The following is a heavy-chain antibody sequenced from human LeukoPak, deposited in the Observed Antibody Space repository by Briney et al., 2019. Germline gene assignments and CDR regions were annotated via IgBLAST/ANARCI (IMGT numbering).Heavy chain of an antibody. J-gene: IGHJ4*02. CDR1: GYTFTSYG. V-gene: IGHV1-18*01. CDR3: ARDNESVWLAFF. D-gene: IGHD6-19*01. Sequence: ASVKVSCKASGYTFTSYGISWVRQAPGQGLEWMGWISAYNGNTNYAQKLQGRVTMTTDTSTSTAYMELRGLRSDDTAVYYCARDNESVWLAFFWGQGTLVTVSS. CDR2: ISAYNGNT.